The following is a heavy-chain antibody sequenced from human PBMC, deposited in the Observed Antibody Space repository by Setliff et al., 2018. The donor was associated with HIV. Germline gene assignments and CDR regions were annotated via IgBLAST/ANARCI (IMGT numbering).Heavy chain of an antibody. D-gene: IGHD6-13*01. J-gene: IGHJ5*02. V-gene: IGHV3-23*01. CDR3: ARATGAADL. CDR2: ISGNAANT. CDR1: GFVFSNYA. Sequence: PGGSLRLSCAASGFVFSNYAMSWVRQAPGKGLEWVSGISGNAANTYYGDSVKGRFTISRDNSKNTVYLQMNSLRADDTAVYYCARATGAADLWGQGTKVTVSS.